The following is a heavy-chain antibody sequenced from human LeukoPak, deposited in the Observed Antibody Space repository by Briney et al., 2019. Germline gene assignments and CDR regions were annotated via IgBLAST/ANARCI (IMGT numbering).Heavy chain of an antibody. CDR2: IYYSGST. D-gene: IGHD3-10*01. CDR3: ARQKGGGITMVRVPSANRHYYYYMDV. J-gene: IGHJ6*03. Sequence: SETLSLTCTVSGGSISSSSYYWGWIRQPPGKGLEWIGSIYYSGSTYYNPSLKSRVTISVDTSKNQFSLKLRSVTAADTAVYYCARQKGGGITMVRVPSANRHYYYYMDVWGKGTTVTVSS. V-gene: IGHV4-39*01. CDR1: GGSISSSSYY.